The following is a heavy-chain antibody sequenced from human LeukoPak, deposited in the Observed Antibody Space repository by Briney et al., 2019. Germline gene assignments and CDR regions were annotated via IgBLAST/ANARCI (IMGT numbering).Heavy chain of an antibody. Sequence: GGSLRLSCAASGFAVSSNHVNWVRQTPGKGLEWVSLFYSGGSTNYADSVKGRFTISRDNSKNTLYLQMNSLRAEDTAVYYCVKDWGQVPASISGHWGQGTLVTVSS. V-gene: IGHV3-53*01. J-gene: IGHJ1*01. CDR3: VKDWGQVPASISGH. CDR2: FYSGGST. D-gene: IGHD2-2*01. CDR1: GFAVSSNH.